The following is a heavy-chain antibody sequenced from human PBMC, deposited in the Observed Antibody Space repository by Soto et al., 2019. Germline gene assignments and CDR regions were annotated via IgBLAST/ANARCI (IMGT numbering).Heavy chain of an antibody. J-gene: IGHJ6*02. CDR1: GGTFSSYA. CDR2: IIPIFGTA. D-gene: IGHD6-25*01. V-gene: IGHV1-69*13. Sequence: GASVKVSCKASGGTFSSYAISWVRQAPGQGLEWLGGIIPIFGTANFAQKFQGRVTITAVESSRFDRLDLSSLRSEDTAIYFCARNMGYSSAYYGMVVWGQGTTVTVSS. CDR3: ARNMGYSSAYYGMVV.